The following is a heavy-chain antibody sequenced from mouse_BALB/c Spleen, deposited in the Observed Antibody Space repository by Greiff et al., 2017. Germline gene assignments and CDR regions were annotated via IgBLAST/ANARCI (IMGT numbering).Heavy chain of an antibody. CDR1: GFTFSSYT. V-gene: IGHV5-6-4*01. CDR2: ISSGGSYT. CDR3: TRDGEHRYYAMDY. Sequence: EVKVVESGGGLVKPGGSLKLSCAASGFTFSSYTMSWVRQTPEKRLEWVATISSGGSYTYYPDSVKGRFTISRDNAKNTLYLQMSSLKSEDTAMYYCTRDGEHRYYAMDYWGQGTSVTVSS. J-gene: IGHJ4*01.